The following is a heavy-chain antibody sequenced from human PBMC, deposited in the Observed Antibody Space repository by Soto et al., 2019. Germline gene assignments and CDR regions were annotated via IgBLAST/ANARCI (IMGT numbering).Heavy chain of an antibody. J-gene: IGHJ6*02. CDR3: ARGSAIGYYYYYYGMDV. Sequence: SETLSLTCTVSGGSISSYYWSWIRQPPGKGLEWIGYIYYSGSTNYNPSLKSRVSISVDTSKNQFSLKLSSVTAADTAVYYCARGSAIGYYYYYYGMDVWGQGTTVTVSS. CDR1: GGSISSYY. V-gene: IGHV4-59*01. D-gene: IGHD2-2*02. CDR2: IYYSGST.